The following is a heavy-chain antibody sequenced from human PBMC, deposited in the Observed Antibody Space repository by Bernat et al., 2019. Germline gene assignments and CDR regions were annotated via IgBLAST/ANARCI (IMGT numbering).Heavy chain of an antibody. CDR1: GGSISSYY. V-gene: IGHV4-59*01. D-gene: IGHD5-12*01. CDR3: ARETWGYSGYQTSRYNWFDP. J-gene: IGHJ5*02. Sequence: QVQLQESGPGLVKPSETLSLTCTVSGGSISSYYWSWIRQPPGKGLEWIGYIYYSGSTNYNPSLKSRVTISVDTSKNQFSLKLSSVTAADTAVYYCARETWGYSGYQTSRYNWFDPWGQGTLVTVSS. CDR2: IYYSGST.